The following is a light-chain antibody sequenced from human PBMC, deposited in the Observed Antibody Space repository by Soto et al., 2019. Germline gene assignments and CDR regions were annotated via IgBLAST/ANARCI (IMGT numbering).Light chain of an antibody. J-gene: IGKJ3*01. CDR2: LGS. CDR1: QSLRHSIGYNY. Sequence: DIVMTQSPLSLPVTPGEPASISCRSSQSLRHSIGYNYLDWYLQKPGQSPQLQISLGSNRASGVPDRFSGSGSGTNFTLKISRVEAEDVGIYYCMQALQTPITFGPGTKVDIK. V-gene: IGKV2-28*01. CDR3: MQALQTPIT.